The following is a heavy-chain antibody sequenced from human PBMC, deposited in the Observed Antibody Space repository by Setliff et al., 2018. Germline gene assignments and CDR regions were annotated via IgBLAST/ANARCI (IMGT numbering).Heavy chain of an antibody. CDR2: INHRGST. J-gene: IGHJ4*02. Sequence: SETLSLTCAAYGGTFSDYYWTWIRQSPGKGLEWVGEINHRGSTNYNPSLKSRVTISVDTSKDQFSLKVISMTAADTAVYHCARGRNIAARLLDAWGQGTLVTVSS. V-gene: IGHV4-34*01. CDR1: GGTFSDYY. D-gene: IGHD6-6*01. CDR3: ARGRNIAARLLDA.